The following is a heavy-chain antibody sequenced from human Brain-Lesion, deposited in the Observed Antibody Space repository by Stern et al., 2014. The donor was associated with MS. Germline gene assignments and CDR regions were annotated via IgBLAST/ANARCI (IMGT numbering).Heavy chain of an antibody. CDR2: IYYSGNT. CDR3: AGEEDIRYCSGGSCTGNWFDP. CDR1: GGSVSSTSYA. V-gene: IGHV4-39*01. J-gene: IGHJ5*02. D-gene: IGHD2-15*01. Sequence: QLQLQESGPGLVKPSETLSLTCTVAGGSVSSTSYAWAWIRQPPGKGLEWIGTIYYSGNTYYSPSLKSRLNISLDPSQNQFSPQLSSVTAADTAVYYCAGEEDIRYCSGGSCTGNWFDPWGQGTLVTVSS.